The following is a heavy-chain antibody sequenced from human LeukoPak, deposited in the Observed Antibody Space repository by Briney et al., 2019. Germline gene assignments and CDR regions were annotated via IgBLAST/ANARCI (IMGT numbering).Heavy chain of an antibody. CDR1: GGSISSYY. CDR3: ARDHGSYGGLDY. CDR2: IYYSGST. D-gene: IGHD5-18*01. Sequence: SETLSLTCTVSGGSISSYYWSWIRQHPGKGLEWIGYIYYSGSTYYNPSLKSRVTISVDTSKNQFSLKLSSVTAADTAVYYCARDHGSYGGLDYWGQGTLVTVSS. J-gene: IGHJ4*02. V-gene: IGHV4-59*06.